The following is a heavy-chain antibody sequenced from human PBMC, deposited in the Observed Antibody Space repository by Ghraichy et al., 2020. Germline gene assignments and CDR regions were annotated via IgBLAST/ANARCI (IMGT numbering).Heavy chain of an antibody. V-gene: IGHV3-7*01. D-gene: IGHD6-19*01. J-gene: IGHJ4*02. CDR1: GFTFGSDW. Sequence: GESLNISCAASGFTFGSDWMTWVRQAPGKGLEWVGNIKQDGSEKYYVGSVKGRFSISRDNAKNSLYLQMNSLRDEDTAVYYCARAVHREGPYLDYWGQGTLVTVSS. CDR2: IKQDGSEK. CDR3: ARAVHREGPYLDY.